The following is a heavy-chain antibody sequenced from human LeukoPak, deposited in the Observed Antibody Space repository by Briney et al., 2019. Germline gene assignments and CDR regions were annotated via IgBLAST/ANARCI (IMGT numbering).Heavy chain of an antibody. V-gene: IGHV3-53*01. CDR2: IYSGGST. D-gene: IGHD5-24*01. CDR1: EITVSSNY. Sequence: GGSLRLSCAASEITVSSNYMSWVRQAPGKGLEWVSVIYSGGSTYYADSVKGRITISRDNPKNLLFLQINSLRVEDTAVYYCARETPRRGETRDGYRWGQGTLVTVSS. CDR3: ARETPRRGETRDGYR. J-gene: IGHJ4*02.